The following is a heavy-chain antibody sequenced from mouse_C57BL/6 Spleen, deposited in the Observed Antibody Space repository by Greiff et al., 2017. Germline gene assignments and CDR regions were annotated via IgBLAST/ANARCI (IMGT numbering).Heavy chain of an antibody. CDR3: TRTVVAHYAMDY. J-gene: IGHJ4*01. Sequence: VQLQESGAELVRPGASVTLSCKASGYTFTDYEMHWVKQTPVHGLEWIGAIDPETGGTAYNQKLKGKAILTADKSSSTAYMELLSLTSDDSAVYYCTRTVVAHYAMDYWGQGTSVTVSS. CDR1: GYTFTDYE. CDR2: IDPETGGT. V-gene: IGHV1-15*01. D-gene: IGHD1-1*01.